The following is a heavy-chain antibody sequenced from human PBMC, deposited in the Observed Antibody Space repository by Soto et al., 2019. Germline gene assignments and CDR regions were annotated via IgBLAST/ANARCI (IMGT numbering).Heavy chain of an antibody. D-gene: IGHD5-12*01. J-gene: IGHJ6*02. Sequence: SENLSLTCAVSGGSISSSNWWSWVRQPPGKGLEWIGEIYHSGSTNYNPSLKSRVTISVDKSKNQFSLKLSSVTAAGTAVYYCARAFGYDDYYYYRMDVWGQGTTVTVSS. V-gene: IGHV4-4*02. CDR3: ARAFGYDDYYYYRMDV. CDR1: GGSISSSNW. CDR2: IYHSGST.